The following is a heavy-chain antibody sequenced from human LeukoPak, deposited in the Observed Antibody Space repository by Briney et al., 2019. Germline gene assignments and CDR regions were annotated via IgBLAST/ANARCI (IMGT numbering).Heavy chain of an antibody. CDR1: GGSISSYY. Sequence: SETLSLTCTVSGGSISSYYWSWIRQPPGKGLEWIGYIYYSGSTNYNPSLKSRVTISVDTSKNQFSLKLSSVTAADTAVYYCARLADTAMVISWGQGTLVTVSS. CDR3: ARLADTAMVIS. J-gene: IGHJ4*02. D-gene: IGHD5-18*01. V-gene: IGHV4-59*01. CDR2: IYYSGST.